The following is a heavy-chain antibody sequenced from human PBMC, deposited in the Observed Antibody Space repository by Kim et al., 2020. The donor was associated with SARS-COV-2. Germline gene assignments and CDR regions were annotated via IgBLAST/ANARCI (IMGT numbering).Heavy chain of an antibody. Sequence: GGSLRLSCSASGFTFSSYAMHWVRQAPGKGLEYVSAISSNGGSTYYADSVKGRFTISRDNSKNTLYLQMSSLRAEDTAVYYCVKGYRRYYDILTGHYKSPFFDDWGQGTLVTVSS. D-gene: IGHD3-9*01. CDR3: VKGYRRYYDILTGHYKSPFFDD. J-gene: IGHJ4*02. V-gene: IGHV3-64D*09. CDR1: GFTFSSYA. CDR2: ISSNGGST.